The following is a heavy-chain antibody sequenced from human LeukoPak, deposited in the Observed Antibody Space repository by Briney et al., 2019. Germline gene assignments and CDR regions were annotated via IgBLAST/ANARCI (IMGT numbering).Heavy chain of an antibody. D-gene: IGHD6-19*01. J-gene: IGHJ4*02. CDR3: ARQWLVNG. Sequence: PGGSLRLSCAASGFTFSSDAMRWVRQAPGKGLEWVSAISSSGRSTYYADSVRGRFIISRDSSKNTLYLQMNSLRAEDTAVYYCARQWLVNGWGQGTLVTVSS. V-gene: IGHV3-23*01. CDR2: ISSSGRST. CDR1: GFTFSSDA.